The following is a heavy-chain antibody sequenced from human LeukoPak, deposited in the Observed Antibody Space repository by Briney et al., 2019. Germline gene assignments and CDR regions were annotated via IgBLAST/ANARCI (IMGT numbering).Heavy chain of an antibody. CDR1: GFTFSSYA. CDR3: ARDNWGRFDYYYYGMDV. D-gene: IGHD7-27*01. J-gene: IGHJ6*02. V-gene: IGHV3-30*04. CDR2: KSYDGSNK. Sequence: GGSLRLSCAASGFTFSSYAMHWVRQAPGKGLEWVAVKSYDGSNKYYADSVKGRFTISRDNSKNTLYLQMNSLRAEDTAVYYCARDNWGRFDYYYYGMDVWGQGTTVTVSS.